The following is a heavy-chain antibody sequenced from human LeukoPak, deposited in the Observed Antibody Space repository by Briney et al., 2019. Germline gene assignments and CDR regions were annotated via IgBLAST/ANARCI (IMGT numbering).Heavy chain of an antibody. J-gene: IGHJ4*02. V-gene: IGHV3-23*01. CDR2: ISGSGDTT. Sequence: GGSLRLSCAASGLTFSTYGMTWVRLVPGKGLEWVSGISGSGDTTYYADSVKGRFTISRDDSKSTLFLQMNSLRVEDTAVYYCAKDRGYWGQGTLVTVSS. CDR1: GLTFSTYG. CDR3: AKDRGY.